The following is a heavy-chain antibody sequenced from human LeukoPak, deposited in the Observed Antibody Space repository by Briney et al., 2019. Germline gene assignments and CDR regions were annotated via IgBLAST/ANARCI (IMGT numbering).Heavy chain of an antibody. CDR1: EFSFGSNY. V-gene: IGHV3-66*04. CDR2: IYSGGST. D-gene: IGHD3-10*01. CDR3: ARLGVRGVRTSYYYMDV. Sequence: GGSLRLSCAASEFSFGSNYMSWVRQAPGKGLEWVSLIYSGGSTNYSDSVKGRFTISRDSSKNTLYLQMNSLRAEDTAVYYCARLGVRGVRTSYYYMDVWGKGTTITISS. J-gene: IGHJ6*03.